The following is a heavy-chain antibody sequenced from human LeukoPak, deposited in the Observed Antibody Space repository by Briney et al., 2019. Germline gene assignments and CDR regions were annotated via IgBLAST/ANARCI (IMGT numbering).Heavy chain of an antibody. CDR2: IYYSGST. Sequence: SETLSLTCAVYGGSFSGYYRSWIRQPPGKGLEWIGYIYYSGSTNYNPSLKSRVTISVDTSKNQFSLKLSSVTAADTAVYYCASSFPRFDPWGQGTLVTVSS. V-gene: IGHV4-59*01. CDR3: ASSFPRFDP. CDR1: GGSFSGYY. J-gene: IGHJ5*02.